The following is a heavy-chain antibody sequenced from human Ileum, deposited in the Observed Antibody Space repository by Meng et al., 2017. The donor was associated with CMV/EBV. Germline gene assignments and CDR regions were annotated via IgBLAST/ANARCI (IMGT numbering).Heavy chain of an antibody. CDR3: ARGGFSSGYYAAFDY. CDR1: GESFNAYS. V-gene: IGHV4-34*01. J-gene: IGHJ4*01. CDR2: INHHGST. D-gene: IGHD6-19*01. Sequence: VYGESFNAYSWSWIRQPPGKGLEWVAEINHHGSTNYNPSLKSRVTVSVDTSENQVSLKLTSVTAADSAVYYCARGGFSSGYYAAFDYWGHGTLVTVSS.